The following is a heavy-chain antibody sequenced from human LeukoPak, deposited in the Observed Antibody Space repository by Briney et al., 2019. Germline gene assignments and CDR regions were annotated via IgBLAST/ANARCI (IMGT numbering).Heavy chain of an antibody. V-gene: IGHV4-59*08. D-gene: IGHD6-19*01. J-gene: IGHJ4*02. CDR1: GGTISSYY. Sequence: PSETLSLTCTVSGGTISSYYWNWIRQPPGKGLEWIGYIHYSGSTKYNPSLKSRVTISVDTSKNQFSLILSSVTAADTAVYYCARWYSSGWAFDYWGQGTLVTVSS. CDR2: IHYSGST. CDR3: ARWYSSGWAFDY.